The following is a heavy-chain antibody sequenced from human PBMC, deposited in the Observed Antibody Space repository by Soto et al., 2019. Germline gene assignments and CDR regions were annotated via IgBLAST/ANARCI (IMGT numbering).Heavy chain of an antibody. CDR2: IHGGGNSA. J-gene: IGHJ4*02. V-gene: IGHV3-23*03. D-gene: IGHD1-7*01. Sequence: EVQLFESGGDLVQPGRALRLSFAASGFTFSGYAMSWVRQAPGKGLEWVSVIHGGGNSAYYADSVKGRFTISRDNSKNTLYLQMSSLRGEDTAVYSCAKNRGRGTTPGHFDYWGQVTLVSVSS. CDR1: GFTFSGYA. CDR3: AKNRGRGTTPGHFDY.